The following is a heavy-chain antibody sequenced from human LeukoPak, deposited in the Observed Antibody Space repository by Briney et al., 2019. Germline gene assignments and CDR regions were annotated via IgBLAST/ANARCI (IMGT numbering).Heavy chain of an antibody. D-gene: IGHD6-6*01. CDR3: ASHRLYSSSSDY. Sequence: SVTLSLTCSGYACTCNGYCWSWIRQPPGKGREWWGKINHSGTTNYNPSLKSRVTISVDTSNTPFSLKLSPGTAADTAVYYCASHRLYSSSSDYWGQGTLVTVSS. CDR1: ACTCNGYC. CDR2: INHSGTT. V-gene: IGHV4-34*01. J-gene: IGHJ4*02.